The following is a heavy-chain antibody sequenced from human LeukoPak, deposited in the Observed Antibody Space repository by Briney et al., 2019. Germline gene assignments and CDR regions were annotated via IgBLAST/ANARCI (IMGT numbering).Heavy chain of an antibody. V-gene: IGHV4-39*01. CDR3: ATNGIVGATSWFDP. CDR2: IYYSGST. J-gene: IGHJ5*02. Sequence: SETLSLTCTVSGGSISSSSYCWGWIRQPPGKGLEWIGSIYYSGSTYYNPSLKSRVTISVDTSKNQFSLKLSSVTAADTAVYYCATNGIVGATSWFDPWGQGTLVTVSS. CDR1: GGSISSSSYC. D-gene: IGHD1-26*01.